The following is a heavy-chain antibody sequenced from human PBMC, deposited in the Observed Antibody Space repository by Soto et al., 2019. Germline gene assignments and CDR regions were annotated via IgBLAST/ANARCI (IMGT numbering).Heavy chain of an antibody. CDR3: AASRAYDSSDYSGFPYGMDV. D-gene: IGHD3-22*01. Sequence: EVQLVESGGGLVQPGRSLRLSFAASGFTFDDYAMHWVRQVPGKGLQWVSGLSWNGVTIGYAASVKGRFTISRDNAKKSLYLQMNGVRRDDSALYYCAASRAYDSSDYSGFPYGMDVWGLGTTVTVS. J-gene: IGHJ6*02. V-gene: IGHV3-9*01. CDR2: LSWNGVTI. CDR1: GFTFDDYA.